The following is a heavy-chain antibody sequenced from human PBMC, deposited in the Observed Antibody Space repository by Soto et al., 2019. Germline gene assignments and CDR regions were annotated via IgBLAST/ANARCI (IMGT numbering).Heavy chain of an antibody. CDR3: ARPGRLGSGRYYYYGMDV. CDR1: GYSFTSYW. CDR2: IYPGDSDT. Sequence: GESLKISCKGSGYSFTSYWIGWVRQMPGKGLEWMGIIYPGDSDTRYSPSFQGQVTISADKSISTAYLQWSSLKASDTAMYYCARPGRLGSGRYYYYGMDVWGQGTTVTDSS. V-gene: IGHV5-51*01. D-gene: IGHD3-10*01. J-gene: IGHJ6*02.